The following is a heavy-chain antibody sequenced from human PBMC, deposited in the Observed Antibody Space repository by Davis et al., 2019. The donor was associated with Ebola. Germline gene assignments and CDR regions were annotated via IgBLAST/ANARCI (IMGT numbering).Heavy chain of an antibody. V-gene: IGHV1-69*13. CDR2: IIPIFDTP. CDR1: GGSFSSHP. D-gene: IGHD3-9*01. Sequence: SVMVSCKTSGGSFSSHPISWVRQAPRQGIEWMGGIIPIFDTPHYAQKFQGRITITADAPTSTAYMKLSSLRSEDTATYFCARDFDGGNYYFDYWGPGTPGTVSS. CDR3: ARDFDGGNYYFDY. J-gene: IGHJ4*02.